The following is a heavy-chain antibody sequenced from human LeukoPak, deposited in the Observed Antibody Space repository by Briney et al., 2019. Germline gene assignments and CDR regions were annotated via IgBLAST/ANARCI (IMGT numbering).Heavy chain of an antibody. CDR2: ISAYNGNT. CDR3: ARDRAYYYGSGSYYPAPNWFDP. J-gene: IGHJ5*02. Sequence: GGSLRLSCAASGFTFSSYWMSWVRQAPGQGLEWMGWISAYNGNTNYAQKLQGRVTMTTDTSTSTAYMELRSLRSGDTAVYYCARDRAYYYGSGSYYPAPNWFDPWGQGTLVTVSS. V-gene: IGHV1-18*01. D-gene: IGHD3-10*01. CDR1: GFTFSSYW.